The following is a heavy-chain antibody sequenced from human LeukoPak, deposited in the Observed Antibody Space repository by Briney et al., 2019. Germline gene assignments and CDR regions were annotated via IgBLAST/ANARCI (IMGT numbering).Heavy chain of an antibody. CDR3: ARSPLSSRWYMYYYGMDV. CDR1: GGSISSYH. D-gene: IGHD6-13*01. Sequence: PSETLSLTYTVSGGSISSYHWSWFRQAPGKGLEWIGYIYESGSTNFNPSLKSRVTISVDTSKNQFSLKLSSVTAADTAVYYCARSPLSSRWYMYYYGMDVWGQGTTVTVSS. J-gene: IGHJ6*02. CDR2: IYESGST. V-gene: IGHV4-59*01.